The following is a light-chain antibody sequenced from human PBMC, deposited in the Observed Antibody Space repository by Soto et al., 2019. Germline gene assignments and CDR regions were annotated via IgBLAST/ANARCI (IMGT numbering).Light chain of an antibody. CDR1: QSVSSSY. CDR2: GAS. Sequence: EIVLTQSPGTMSLSPGERATLSCRASQSVSSSYLAWYQQTPGQAPRLLIYGASSRATGIPDRFSGSGSGTDFTLTISRLEAEDFAVYYCQQASSSPITFGQGTRLEI. J-gene: IGKJ5*01. CDR3: QQASSSPIT. V-gene: IGKV3-20*01.